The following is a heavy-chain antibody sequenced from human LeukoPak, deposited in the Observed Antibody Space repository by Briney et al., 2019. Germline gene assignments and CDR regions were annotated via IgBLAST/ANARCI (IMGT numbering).Heavy chain of an antibody. CDR2: IYYSGST. CDR3: ARVGMNHFDY. J-gene: IGHJ4*02. Sequence: PSETLSLTCTVSGGSISSYYWSWIRQPPGKGLEWIGYIYYSGSTNYNPSLKSRVTISVDTSKNQFSLKLSSVTAADTAVYCCARVGMNHFDYWGQGTLVTVSS. CDR1: GGSISSYY. V-gene: IGHV4-59*01. D-gene: IGHD1-1*01.